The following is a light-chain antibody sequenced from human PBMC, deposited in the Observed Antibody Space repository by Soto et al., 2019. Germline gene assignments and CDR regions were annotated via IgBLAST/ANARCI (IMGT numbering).Light chain of an antibody. V-gene: IGKV1-5*03. Sequence: DLQMTQSPSTLSASVGDRVTITCRASQSISSWLAWYQQKPGKAPKLLIYKASSLESGVPSRFSGSESGTEFTLTISSLQPDDFASYYCQQYNSYSPYTFGQGTKLELK. CDR2: KAS. CDR1: QSISSW. CDR3: QQYNSYSPYT. J-gene: IGKJ2*01.